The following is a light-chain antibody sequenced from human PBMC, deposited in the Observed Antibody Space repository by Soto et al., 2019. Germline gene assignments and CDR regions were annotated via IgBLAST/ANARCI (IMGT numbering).Light chain of an antibody. V-gene: IGKV3-20*01. J-gene: IGKJ1*01. CDR3: QYYGNSPLT. CDR1: QSVSSSY. Sequence: EIVLTQSPGSLSLSPGERATLSCRACQSVSSSYLAWYHQKPGQAPRLLIYGASSRATGIPDRFSGGGSGTDFTLTITRLEPEDFAVYYCQYYGNSPLTFGQGTKVDIK. CDR2: GAS.